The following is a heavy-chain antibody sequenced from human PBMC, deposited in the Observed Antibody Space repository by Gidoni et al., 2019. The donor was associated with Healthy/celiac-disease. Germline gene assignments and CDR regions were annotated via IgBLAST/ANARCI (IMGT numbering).Heavy chain of an antibody. J-gene: IGHJ3*02. D-gene: IGHD3-9*01. CDR3: AHSRAYYDILTGYYPDAFDI. Sequence: QIPLKESGPTLVKPTQSLTLTCTFSGFSLSTSGVGVGWIRQPPGKALEWLALIYWDDDKRYSPSLKSRLTITKDTSKNQVVLTMTNMDPVDTATYYCAHSRAYYDILTGYYPDAFDIWGQGTMVTVSS. CDR2: IYWDDDK. CDR1: GFSLSTSGVG. V-gene: IGHV2-5*02.